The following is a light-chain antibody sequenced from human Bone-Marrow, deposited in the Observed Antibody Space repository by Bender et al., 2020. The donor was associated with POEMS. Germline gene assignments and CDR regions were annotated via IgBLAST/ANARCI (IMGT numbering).Light chain of an antibody. CDR2: GVR. CDR3: SSYVDSDTLEL. J-gene: IGLJ2*01. V-gene: IGLV2-14*01. Sequence: QSALTQPASVSGSPGQSITISCTGTSIDVGNYDYVSWYQQHPGKAPKLIVYGVRYRPSGISNRFSGSKSGNTATLTISGLQPEDEAHYYCSSYVDSDTLELFGGGTKLTV. CDR1: SIDVGNYDY.